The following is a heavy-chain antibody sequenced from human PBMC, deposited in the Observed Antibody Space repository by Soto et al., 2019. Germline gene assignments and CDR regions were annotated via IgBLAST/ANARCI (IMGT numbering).Heavy chain of an antibody. CDR1: GFTFDDYA. Sequence: EVQLVESGGGLVQPGRSLRLSCAASGFTFDDYAMHWVRQAPGKGLEWVSGISWSSGSIGYADSVKGRFTISRDNAKNSLYLQMNSLRAEDTALYYCAKVHRYCGGGSCYSRHYDYWGQGTLVTVSS. J-gene: IGHJ4*02. V-gene: IGHV3-9*01. D-gene: IGHD2-15*01. CDR3: AKVHRYCGGGSCYSRHYDY. CDR2: ISWSSGSI.